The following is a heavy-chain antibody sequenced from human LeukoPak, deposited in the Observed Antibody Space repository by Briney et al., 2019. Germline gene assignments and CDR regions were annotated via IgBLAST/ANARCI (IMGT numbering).Heavy chain of an antibody. V-gene: IGHV1-2*06. CDR3: ATASRLFPYYYYGMDV. CDR2: INPNSGGT. Sequence: GASEKVSCKASGYTFTGYYMHWVRQAPGQGLEWMGRINPNSGGTNYAQKFQGRVTMTRDTSISTAYMELSRLRSDDTAVYYCATASRLFPYYYYGMDVWGQGTTVTVS. J-gene: IGHJ6*02. CDR1: GYTFTGYY. D-gene: IGHD3-22*01.